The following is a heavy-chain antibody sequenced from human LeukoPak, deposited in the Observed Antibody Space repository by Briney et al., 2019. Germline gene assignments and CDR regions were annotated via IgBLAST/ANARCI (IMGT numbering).Heavy chain of an antibody. CDR3: AKVRGGYTYGGYFDS. J-gene: IGHJ4*02. CDR2: ISGPGSTT. V-gene: IGHV3-23*01. CDR1: GFTFKNYA. Sequence: GGFLRLSCAASGFTFKNYAMSWVRQAPGKGLVWVSTISGPGSTTYYADSVEGRFTISRDDSKNTLYLQMSSLRAEDTAVYFCAKVRGGYTYGGYFDSWGQGTLVTVSS. D-gene: IGHD5-18*01.